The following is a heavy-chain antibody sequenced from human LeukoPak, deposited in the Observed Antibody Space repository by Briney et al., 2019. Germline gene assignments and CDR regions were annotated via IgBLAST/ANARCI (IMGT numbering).Heavy chain of an antibody. CDR1: GYSFTNYW. CDR3: ARGQTTVTTLDY. V-gene: IGHV5-51*01. Sequence: GESLKISCKGSGYSFTNYWIGWVRQMPGKGLEWMGIVFPGDSDTRYSPSFQGQVTISADKSINTAYLQWSSLKASDTAMYYCARGQTTVTTLDYWGQGTLVTVSS. J-gene: IGHJ4*02. D-gene: IGHD4-17*01. CDR2: VFPGDSDT.